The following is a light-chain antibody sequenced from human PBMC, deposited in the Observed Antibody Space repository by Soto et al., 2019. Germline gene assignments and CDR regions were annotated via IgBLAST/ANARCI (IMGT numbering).Light chain of an antibody. V-gene: IGLV1-51*02. CDR3: GRWDSSLSAYV. CDR2: ENN. J-gene: IGLJ1*01. CDR1: SSNIGNNY. Sequence: QSVLTQPPSVSAAPGQKVTISCSGSSSNIGNNYVSWYQQLPGTAPKLLIYENNKRPSGIPDRFSGSKSGTSATLGITGLQTGDEAYYYCGRWDSSLSAYVFGTGTKLTVL.